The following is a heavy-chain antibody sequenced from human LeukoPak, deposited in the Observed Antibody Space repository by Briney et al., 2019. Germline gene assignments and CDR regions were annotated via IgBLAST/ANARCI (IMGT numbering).Heavy chain of an antibody. CDR2: ISGGST. J-gene: IGHJ4*02. CDR1: GFTFSSYW. V-gene: IGHV3-23*01. CDR3: AKMSGAIDH. D-gene: IGHD2-15*01. Sequence: GGSLRLSCAASGFTFSSYWMSWVRQAPGKGLESVSAISGGSTYYADSVKGRFTISRDNSKNTLYLQMNTLRAEDTAVYYCAKMSGAIDHWGQGTLVTVSS.